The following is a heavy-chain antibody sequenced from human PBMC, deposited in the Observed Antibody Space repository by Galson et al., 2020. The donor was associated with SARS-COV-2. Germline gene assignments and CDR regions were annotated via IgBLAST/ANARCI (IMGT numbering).Heavy chain of an antibody. J-gene: IGHJ6*03. V-gene: IGHV5-51*01. CDR3: ARQKSDSSSWAIPLKPYYYYMDV. CDR1: GYSFTSYW. CDR2: IYPGDSDT. Sequence: GESLKISCKGSGYSFTSYWIGWVRQMPGKGLEWMGIIYPGDSDTRYSPSFQGQVTISADKSISTAYLQWSSLKASDTAMYYCARQKSDSSSWAIPLKPYYYYMDVWGKGTTVTVSS. D-gene: IGHD6-13*01.